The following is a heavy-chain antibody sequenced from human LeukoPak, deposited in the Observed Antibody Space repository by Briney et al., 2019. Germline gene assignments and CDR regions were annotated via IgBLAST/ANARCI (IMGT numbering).Heavy chain of an antibody. D-gene: IGHD2-2*01. CDR2: INPKSGGT. Sequence: ASVKVSSKASGYTFTGYYMHWVRPAPGQGLAWMGWINPKSGGTNYAQKFQGRVTMTSDTSISTAYMELSRLRSDDTAVYCCARDRDIVVVPAAITSVAFDPWGQGTLVTVSS. J-gene: IGHJ5*02. V-gene: IGHV1-2*02. CDR1: GYTFTGYY. CDR3: ARDRDIVVVPAAITSVAFDP.